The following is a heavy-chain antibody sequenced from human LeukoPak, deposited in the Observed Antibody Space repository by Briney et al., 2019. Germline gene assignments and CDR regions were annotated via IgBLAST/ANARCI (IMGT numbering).Heavy chain of an antibody. CDR3: ARALGGSYLDDAFDI. CDR1: GYSFTSYW. Sequence: GESLKISCKGSGYSFTSYWIGWVRQMPGKGLEWMGIIYPGDSDTRYSPSFQGQVTISADKSISTAYLQWSSLKASDTAMYYCARALGGSYLDDAFDIWGQGTMATVSS. CDR2: IYPGDSDT. J-gene: IGHJ3*02. V-gene: IGHV5-51*01. D-gene: IGHD1-26*01.